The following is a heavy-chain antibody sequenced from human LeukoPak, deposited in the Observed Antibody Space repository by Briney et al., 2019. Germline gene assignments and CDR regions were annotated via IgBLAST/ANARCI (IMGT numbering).Heavy chain of an antibody. J-gene: IGHJ4*02. CDR3: ATTRRFGVVTS. CDR1: GGSISSGDYF. Sequence: SETLSLTCTVSGGSISSGDYFWSWIRQHPGKGLEWIGYIYTSGSTNYNPSLKSRVTMSVDTSKNQFSLKLSSVTAADTAVYYCATTRRFGVVTSWGQGTLVTVSS. D-gene: IGHD3-3*01. CDR2: IYTSGST. V-gene: IGHV4-61*08.